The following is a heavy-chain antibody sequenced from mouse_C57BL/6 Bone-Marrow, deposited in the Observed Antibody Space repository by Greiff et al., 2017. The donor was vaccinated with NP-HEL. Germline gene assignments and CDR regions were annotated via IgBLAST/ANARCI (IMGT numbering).Heavy chain of an antibody. V-gene: IGHV5-4*01. CDR1: GFTFSSYA. J-gene: IGHJ1*03. D-gene: IGHD1-1*01. Sequence: EVHLVESGGGLVKPGGSLKLSCAASGFTFSSYAMSWVRQTPEKRLEWVATISDGGSYTYYPDNVKGRFTISRDNAKNNLYLQMSHLKSEDTAMYYCARDKGLYGMKDFDVWGTGTTVTVSS. CDR2: ISDGGSYT. CDR3: ARDKGLYGMKDFDV.